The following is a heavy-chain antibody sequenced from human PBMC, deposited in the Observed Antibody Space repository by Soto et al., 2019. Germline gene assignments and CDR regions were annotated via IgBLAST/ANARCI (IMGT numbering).Heavy chain of an antibody. CDR1: GGSISSGASS. J-gene: IGHJ3*02. V-gene: IGHV4-30-2*05. CDR2: IYYSGST. CDR3: AVSEVRAFDI. Sequence: PSETLSLTCAVSGGSISSGASSWSWIRQPPGKGLEWIGYIYYSGSTYYNPSLKSRVTISVDTSKNQFSLKLSSVTAADTAVYYCAVSEVRAFDIWGRGTMVTVSS.